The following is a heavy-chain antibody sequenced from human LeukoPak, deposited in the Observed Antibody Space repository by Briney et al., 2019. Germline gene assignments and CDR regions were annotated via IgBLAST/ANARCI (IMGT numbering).Heavy chain of an antibody. CDR2: IIPIVGTA. CDR3: ARNRKYYYGSGSPYDAFDI. J-gene: IGHJ3*02. CDR1: GGTFSSYA. V-gene: IGHV1-69*13. Sequence: VKVSCKASGGTFSSYAISGLGQASGQGREGVGGIIPIVGTANYAQKFQSRVTITADASTSTAYMELSSLRSEDTAVYYCARNRKYYYGSGSPYDAFDIWGQGTMVTVSS. D-gene: IGHD3-10*01.